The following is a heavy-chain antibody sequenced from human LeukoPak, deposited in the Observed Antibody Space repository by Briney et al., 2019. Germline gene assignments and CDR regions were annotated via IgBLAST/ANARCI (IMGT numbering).Heavy chain of an antibody. Sequence: GGSLRLSCAASRFTFSNYAMHWARQAPGKGLEWGTVISFDGSEKYYTDSVKGRFTISRDNSKNTLYLQMNNLTTEDTAVYYCERARGRHKYHTFDLWGQGTMVTVSS. CDR1: RFTFSNYA. J-gene: IGHJ3*01. D-gene: IGHD6-6*01. V-gene: IGHV3-30-3*01. CDR2: ISFDGSEK. CDR3: ERARGRHKYHTFDL.